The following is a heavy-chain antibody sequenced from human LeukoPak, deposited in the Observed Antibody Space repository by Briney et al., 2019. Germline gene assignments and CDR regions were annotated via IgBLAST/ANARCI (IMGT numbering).Heavy chain of an antibody. CDR1: GFSFSSYA. CDR3: ARGVSMAQPHIDY. D-gene: IGHD2/OR15-2a*01. J-gene: IGHJ4*02. CDR2: ISYDGSNK. Sequence: SGRSLRLSCAASGFSFSSYAMHWVRQAPGKGLEWVAVISYDGSNKYYADSVKGRFTISRDNSKTTLYLQMNSLRAEDTAVYYCARGVSMAQPHIDYWGQGTLVTVSS. V-gene: IGHV3-30-3*01.